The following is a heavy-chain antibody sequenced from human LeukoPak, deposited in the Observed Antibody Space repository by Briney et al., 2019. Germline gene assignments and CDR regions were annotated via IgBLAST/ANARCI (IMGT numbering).Heavy chain of an antibody. CDR2: IIPIFGTA. V-gene: IGHV1-69*06. D-gene: IGHD3-16*01. CDR3: ARVKWVMGAFDI. J-gene: IGHJ3*02. Sequence: SVKVSCKASGGTFSSYAISWVRQAPGQGLEWMGGIIPIFGTANYAQKFQGRVTITADKSTSTAYMELSSLRSDDTAVYYCARVKWVMGAFDIWGQGTMVTVSS. CDR1: GGTFSSYA.